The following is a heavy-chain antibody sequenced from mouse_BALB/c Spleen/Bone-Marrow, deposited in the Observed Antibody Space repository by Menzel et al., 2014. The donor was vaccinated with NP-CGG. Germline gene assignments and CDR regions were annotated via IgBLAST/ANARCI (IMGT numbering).Heavy chain of an antibody. CDR1: GFSLTRYD. Sequence: VKLMESGPGLVAPSQSLSITCTVSGFSLTRYDVHWVRQPPGKGLEWLGVIWAGGNTNYNLALMSRLSISKDNSRSQVFLKMNSLENDDTATYYCARARATSWFAYWGQGTLVTVSA. D-gene: IGHD3-1*01. CDR3: ARARATSWFAY. J-gene: IGHJ3*01. CDR2: IWAGGNT. V-gene: IGHV2-9*02.